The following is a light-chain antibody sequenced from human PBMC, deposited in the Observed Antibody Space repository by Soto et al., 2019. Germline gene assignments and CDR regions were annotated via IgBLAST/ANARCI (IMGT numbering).Light chain of an antibody. V-gene: IGLV1-40*01. CDR3: QSYDSSLSGYV. Sequence: QSVLTQPPSVSGASGQRVTISCTGSSSNIGAGYDVYWYQQLPGTAPKLLIYGNSNRPSGVPDRFSGSKSGTSASLAITGLQAEDEADYYCQSYDSSLSGYVFGTGTKVTVL. CDR1: SSNIGAGYD. J-gene: IGLJ1*01. CDR2: GNS.